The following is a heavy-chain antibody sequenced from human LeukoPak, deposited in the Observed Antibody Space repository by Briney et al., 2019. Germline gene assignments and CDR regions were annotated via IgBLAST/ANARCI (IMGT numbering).Heavy chain of an antibody. CDR2: IRHDESEI. V-gene: IGHV3-7*01. D-gene: IGHD5-12*01. CDR1: GFTFTNYW. CDR3: ARGPSGYHNT. Sequence: PGGSLRLSCAASGFTFTNYWMSWVRQPPGKGLEWVANIRHDESEIYYVDSVKGRFTISRDNAKDSLFLQMNSLRAEDTAVYYCARGPSGYHNTGGQGTLVTVSS. J-gene: IGHJ4*02.